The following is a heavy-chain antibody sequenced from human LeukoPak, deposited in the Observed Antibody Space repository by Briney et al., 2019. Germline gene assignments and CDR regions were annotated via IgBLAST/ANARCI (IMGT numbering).Heavy chain of an antibody. CDR1: GGTFSSYA. CDR3: ARGGETNYYYYYYMDV. D-gene: IGHD3-16*01. CDR2: IIPIFGTA. J-gene: IGHJ6*03. Sequence: SVKVSCKASGGTFSSYAISWVRRAPGQGLEWMGGIIPIFGTANYAQKFQGRVTITADESTSTAYMELSSLRSEDTAVYYCARGGETNYYYYYYMDVWGKGTTVTVSS. V-gene: IGHV1-69*13.